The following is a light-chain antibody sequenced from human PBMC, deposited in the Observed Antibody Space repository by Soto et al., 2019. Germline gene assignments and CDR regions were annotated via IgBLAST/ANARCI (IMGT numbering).Light chain of an antibody. CDR3: YSYRGYYTRV. J-gene: IGLJ1*01. V-gene: IGLV2-14*01. CDR1: SSDVGGYNF. CDR2: EVS. Sequence: QSALTQPASVSGSPGQSFTISCTGTSSDVGGYNFVSWYQQHPGRAPKLLIYEVSRRPSGVSNRFSGSKSGDTASLTISGLQAEDEADYYCYSYRGYYTRVFGTGTKVTVL.